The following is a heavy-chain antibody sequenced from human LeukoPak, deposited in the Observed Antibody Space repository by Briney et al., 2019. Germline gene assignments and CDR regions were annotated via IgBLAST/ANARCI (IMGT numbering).Heavy chain of an antibody. D-gene: IGHD5-18*01. Sequence: PGGSLRLSCAASGFTFSSYWMHWVRQAPGKGLGWVSRINSDGSSTSYADSVKGRFTISRDNAKNPLYLQMNRLRAEDTAVYYCATSERGYSYGFMGYWGQGTLVTVSS. V-gene: IGHV3-74*01. CDR3: ATSERGYSYGFMGY. J-gene: IGHJ4*02. CDR2: INSDGSST. CDR1: GFTFSSYW.